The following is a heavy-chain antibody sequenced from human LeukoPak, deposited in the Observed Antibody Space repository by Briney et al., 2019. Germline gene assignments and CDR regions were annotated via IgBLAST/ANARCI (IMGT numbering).Heavy chain of an antibody. D-gene: IGHD2-15*01. J-gene: IGHJ4*02. Sequence: GGSLRPSGQASGFTSISYAIHWFGQPPGRGWGGVAVIWYDGSNKYYADSVKGRFTISRDNSKNTLYLQMNSLRAEDTAVYYCAREFVDGYFDYWGQGTLVTVSS. V-gene: IGHV3-33*01. CDR2: IWYDGSNK. CDR3: AREFVDGYFDY. CDR1: GFTSISYA.